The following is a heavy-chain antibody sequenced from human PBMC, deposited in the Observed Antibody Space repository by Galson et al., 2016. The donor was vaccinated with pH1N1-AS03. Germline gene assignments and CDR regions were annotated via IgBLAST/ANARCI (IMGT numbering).Heavy chain of an antibody. CDR3: ARRPTGIDY. CDR2: TILGRDT. V-gene: IGHV4-34*12. CDR1: GGSFRGAY. D-gene: IGHD3-10*01. Sequence: SETLSLTCSVSGGSFRGAYWTWIRQSPGKGLEWIGETILGRDTKYNPSLKSRLSMSIDTFRGVFSLKLTSVTAADTAVYFCARRPTGIDYWGQGALVVVSS. J-gene: IGHJ4*02.